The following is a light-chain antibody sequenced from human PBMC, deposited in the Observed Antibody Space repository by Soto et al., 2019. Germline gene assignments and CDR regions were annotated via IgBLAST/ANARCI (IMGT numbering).Light chain of an antibody. CDR2: DAS. V-gene: IGKV3-11*01. J-gene: IGKJ1*01. Sequence: EIVLTQSPATLSLSPGERATLSCRASQSVRSSLAWYQQKPGQAPRLLIYDASNRATGIPARFSGSGSGTDFTLTISSLEPEDFAVYYCQQRGNWPPWTFGQGTKVDIK. CDR1: QSVRSS. CDR3: QQRGNWPPWT.